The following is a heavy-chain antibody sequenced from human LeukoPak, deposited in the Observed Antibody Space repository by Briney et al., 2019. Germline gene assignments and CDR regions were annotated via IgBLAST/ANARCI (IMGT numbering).Heavy chain of an antibody. V-gene: IGHV3-30-3*01. CDR3: AREVVVVAATRYNWFDP. D-gene: IGHD2-15*01. CDR2: ISYDGSNK. Sequence: PGRSLRLSCAASGFTFSSYAMHLVRQAPGKGLEWVAVISYDGSNKYYADSVKGRFTISRDNSKNTLYLQMNSLRAEDTAVYYCAREVVVVAATRYNWFDPWGQGTLVTVSS. CDR1: GFTFSSYA. J-gene: IGHJ5*02.